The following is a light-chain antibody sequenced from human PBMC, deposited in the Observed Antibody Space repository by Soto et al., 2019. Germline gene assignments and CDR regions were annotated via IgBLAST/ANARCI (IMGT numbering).Light chain of an antibody. CDR1: SSDVGGYNY. CDR2: EVS. J-gene: IGLJ3*02. V-gene: IGLV2-14*01. Sequence: QSALTQPASVSGSPGQSITISCTGTSSDVGGYNYVSWYQQHPGKAPKLMIYEVSNRPSGVSNRFSGSKSGNTASLTISVLQAEDEADYYCSSYTSSSAGVFGGGTKLTVL. CDR3: SSYTSSSAGV.